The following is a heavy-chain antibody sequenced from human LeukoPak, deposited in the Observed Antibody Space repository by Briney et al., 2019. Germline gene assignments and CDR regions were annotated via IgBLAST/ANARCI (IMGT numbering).Heavy chain of an antibody. CDR3: ARVYSGSYFPAAFDI. J-gene: IGHJ3*02. D-gene: IGHD1-26*01. Sequence: GGSLRLSCAASGFTFSSYEMHWVRQAPGKGLEWVSYISSSVSTIYYADSVKGRFTISRDNAKNSLYLQMNSLRAEDTAVYYCARVYSGSYFPAAFDIWGQGTMVTVSS. CDR2: ISSSVSTI. CDR1: GFTFSSYE. V-gene: IGHV3-48*03.